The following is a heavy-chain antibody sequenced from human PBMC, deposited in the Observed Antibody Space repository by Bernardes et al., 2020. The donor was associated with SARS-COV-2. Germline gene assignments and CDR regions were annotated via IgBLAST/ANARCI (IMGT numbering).Heavy chain of an antibody. CDR3: ARELGNAARTNLNY. CDR1: GFTFSSCW. J-gene: IGHJ4*02. V-gene: IGHV3-7*03. D-gene: IGHD6-13*01. CDR2: IKQDGSEK. Sequence: SLRLSCAASGFTFSSCWMSWVRQAPGKGLEWVANIKQDGSEKYYVDSVKGRFTISRDNAQNSLFLQMNSLRAEDTAVYYCARELGNAARTNLNYWGQGTLVTVSS.